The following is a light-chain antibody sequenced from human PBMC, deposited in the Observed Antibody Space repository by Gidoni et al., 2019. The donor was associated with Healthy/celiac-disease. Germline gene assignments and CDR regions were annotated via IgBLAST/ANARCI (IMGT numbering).Light chain of an antibody. CDR2: GAS. CDR3: QQYGSSPPIT. J-gene: IGKJ5*01. Sequence: EIVLTQSPGTLSLSPGERATLSSRASQSVSSRYLAWYQQKPGQAPRLRIYGASSRATGIPDRFSGSGSGTDFTLTISRLEPEDFAVYYCQQYGSSPPITFXXXTRLEIK. CDR1: QSVSSRY. V-gene: IGKV3-20*01.